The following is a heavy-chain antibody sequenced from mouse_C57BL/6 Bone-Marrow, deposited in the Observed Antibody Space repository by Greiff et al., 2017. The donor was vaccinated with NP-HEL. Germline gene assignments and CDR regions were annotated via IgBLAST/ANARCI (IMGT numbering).Heavy chain of an antibody. CDR3: ARDRARTAWYAY. Sequence: EVQLVESGGGLVKPGGSLKLSCAASGFTFSSYAMSWVRQTPEKRLEWVATLSDGGSYTYYPDNLKGRFTFSVDNSKNKLYLQMSKLKTEDTAVYYCARDRARTAWYAYWGQGTLVTVSA. D-gene: IGHD3-3*01. J-gene: IGHJ3*01. CDR2: LSDGGSYT. CDR1: GFTFSSYA. V-gene: IGHV5-4*01.